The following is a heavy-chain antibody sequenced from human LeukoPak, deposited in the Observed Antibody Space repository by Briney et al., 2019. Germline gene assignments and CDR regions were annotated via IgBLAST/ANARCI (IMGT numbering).Heavy chain of an antibody. CDR2: IYHSGST. Sequence: PSETLSLTCTVSGYSISSGYYWGWIRQPPGQGLEWIGSIYHSGSTYYNPSLKSRVTISVDTSKNQFSLKLSSVTAADTAVYYCARVSVVAANPPGAFDIWGQGTMVTVSS. V-gene: IGHV4-38-2*02. CDR3: ARVSVVAANPPGAFDI. J-gene: IGHJ3*02. D-gene: IGHD2-15*01. CDR1: GYSISSGYY.